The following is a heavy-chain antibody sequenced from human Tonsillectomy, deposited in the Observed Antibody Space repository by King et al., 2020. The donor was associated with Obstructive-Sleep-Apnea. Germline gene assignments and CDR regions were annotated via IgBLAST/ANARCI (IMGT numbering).Heavy chain of an antibody. D-gene: IGHD1-26*01. V-gene: IGHV3-72*01. CDR1: GFTFSDHY. CDR3: ARDGRGSSHRANAFDI. Sequence: VQLVESGGGLVQPGGSLRLSCAASGFTFSDHYMDWFRQAPGKGLEWVGRTRNKANSYTTEYAASVKGRFTISRDDSKNSMYLQMNSLKTEDTAVYYCARDGRGSSHRANAFDIWGQGTMVTVSS. J-gene: IGHJ3*02. CDR2: TRNKANSYTT.